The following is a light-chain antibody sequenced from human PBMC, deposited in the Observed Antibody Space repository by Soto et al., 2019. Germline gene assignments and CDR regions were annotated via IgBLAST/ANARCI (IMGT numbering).Light chain of an antibody. CDR2: GAS. CDR1: EDISNY. CDR3: QNYNRAPWT. Sequence: DIQMTQSPSSLNASVGDRVTITCRASEDISNYLAWYQQKPGKVPKLLIYGASTLQSGVPSRFSGSGSGTDVTLTISSLQTEDVAPYYCQNYNRAPWTFGQGTKVESK. V-gene: IGKV1-27*01. J-gene: IGKJ1*01.